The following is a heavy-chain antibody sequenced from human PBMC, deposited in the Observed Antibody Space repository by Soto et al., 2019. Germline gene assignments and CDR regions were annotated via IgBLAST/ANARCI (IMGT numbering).Heavy chain of an antibody. V-gene: IGHV3-30-3*01. CDR1: GFTFSSYA. CDR3: ASIYCSGGSCYKYYFDY. CDR2: ISYDGSNK. J-gene: IGHJ4*02. D-gene: IGHD2-15*01. Sequence: GGSLRLSCAASGFTFSSYAMHWVRQAPGKGLEWVAVISYDGSNKYYADSVKGRFTISRDNSKNTLYLQMNSLRAEDTAVYYCASIYCSGGSCYKYYFDYWGQGTLVTVS.